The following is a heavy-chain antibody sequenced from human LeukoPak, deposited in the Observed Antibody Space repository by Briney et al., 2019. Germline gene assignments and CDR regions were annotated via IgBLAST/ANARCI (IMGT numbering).Heavy chain of an antibody. D-gene: IGHD2-21*02. Sequence: SETLSLTCTVSGGSISSYCWSWIRQPPGKGLEWIGYIYYSGSTNYNPSLKSRVTISVDTSKNQFSLKLSSVTAADTAVYYCARDLLYCGGDCYSGDYYYYGMDVWGQGTTVTVSS. J-gene: IGHJ6*02. V-gene: IGHV4-59*01. CDR1: GGSISSYC. CDR2: IYYSGST. CDR3: ARDLLYCGGDCYSGDYYYYGMDV.